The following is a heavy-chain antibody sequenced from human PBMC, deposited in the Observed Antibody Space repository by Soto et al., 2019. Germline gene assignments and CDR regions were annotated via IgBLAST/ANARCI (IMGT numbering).Heavy chain of an antibody. V-gene: IGHV1-46*01. CDR2: INPSGGSI. J-gene: IGHJ6*02. D-gene: IGHD1-26*01. CDR1: GYTFTTYY. CDR3: ARDRGGGGSYYIYFYGMDV. Sequence: QVQVVQSGSEVKKPGASVKVSCKASGYTFTTYYIHWVRQAPGQGLEVMGVINPSGGSINYAQKFQGRVTMTRDTSTSTVYMELSSLRSEDTAVYYCARDRGGGGSYYIYFYGMDVWGQGTTVTVSS.